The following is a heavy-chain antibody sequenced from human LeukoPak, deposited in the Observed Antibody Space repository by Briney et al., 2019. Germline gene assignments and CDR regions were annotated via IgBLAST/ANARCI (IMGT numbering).Heavy chain of an antibody. CDR1: GYTFTSYD. V-gene: IGHV1-8*01. D-gene: IGHD6-13*01. CDR2: MNSNSGNT. CDR3: ARGDSS. Sequence: GASVKVSCKASGYTFTSYDINWVRQATGQGLEWMGWMNSNSGNTGFAQKFHGRVTMTRNTSISTINMELGSLRSEYTAVYYCARGDSSWGQGTLVTVSS. J-gene: IGHJ4*02.